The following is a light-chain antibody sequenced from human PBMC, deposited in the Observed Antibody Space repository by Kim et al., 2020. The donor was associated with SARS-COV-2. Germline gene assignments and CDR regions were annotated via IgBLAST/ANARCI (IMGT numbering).Light chain of an antibody. Sequence: EFVLTQSPGTLSLSPGERATLSCRASQSVSSTHLAWYQQKPGQAPRLFIYGASSRATGIPDRFSGSGSGTDFTLTISRLEPEDFAVYYCQHYGSSVLTFGGGTKLEI. CDR2: GAS. CDR1: QSVSSTH. J-gene: IGKJ4*01. V-gene: IGKV3-20*01. CDR3: QHYGSSVLT.